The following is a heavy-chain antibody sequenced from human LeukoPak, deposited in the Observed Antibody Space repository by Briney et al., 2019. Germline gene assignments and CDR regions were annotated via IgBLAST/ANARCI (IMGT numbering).Heavy chain of an antibody. CDR2: TSSRSSYI. V-gene: IGHV3-21*01. Sequence: GGSLRLSCAASGFTFSSFSMNWVRQAPGKGLEWVSSTSSRSSYIYYADSVKGRFTISRDNAKNSLYLQMNSLRAEDTAVYYCARVPSDIVVVEPATPDFWGQGTLVTVSS. CDR3: ARVPSDIVVVEPATPDF. J-gene: IGHJ4*02. D-gene: IGHD2-15*01. CDR1: GFTFSSFS.